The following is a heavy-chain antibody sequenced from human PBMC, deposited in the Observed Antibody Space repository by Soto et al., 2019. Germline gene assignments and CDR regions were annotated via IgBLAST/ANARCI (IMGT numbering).Heavy chain of an antibody. CDR2: MNPNSGNT. CDR1: GDTFTNYD. CDR3: ARGCNGMDV. Sequence: QVQLVQSGAEVKKPGASVKVSCKASGDTFTNYDINWVRQATGQGLEWMGRMNPNSGNTGYAQKLQGRVTMTRNTSITTAYMELSSLRSEETAVYYCARGCNGMDVWGQGTTVTVSS. V-gene: IGHV1-8*01. J-gene: IGHJ6*02.